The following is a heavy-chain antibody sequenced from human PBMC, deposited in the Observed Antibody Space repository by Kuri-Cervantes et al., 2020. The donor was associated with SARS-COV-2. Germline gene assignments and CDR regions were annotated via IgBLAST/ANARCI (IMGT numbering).Heavy chain of an antibody. D-gene: IGHD3-3*01. CDR1: GGSISSSSYY. J-gene: IGHJ3*02. Sequence: SETLSLTCTVSGGSISSSSYYWGWIRQPPGKGLEWIGSIYYSGSTYYNPSLKSRVTMSVDTSKNQFSLKLSSVTAADTAVYYCARGTHYIPLIFGVVWGAFDIWGQGTMVTVSS. CDR2: IYYSGST. V-gene: IGHV4-39*07. CDR3: ARGTHYIPLIFGVVWGAFDI.